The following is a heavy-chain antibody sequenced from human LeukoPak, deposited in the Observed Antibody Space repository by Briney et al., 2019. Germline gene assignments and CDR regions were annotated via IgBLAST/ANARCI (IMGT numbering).Heavy chain of an antibody. Sequence: PGGSLRLSCAASGFPFSNYWMHWVRQAPGKGLVWVSRVNSDGSTTKYADSVKGRFTISRDNAENTLYMRMNSLRPEDTAVYYCARGYYSSSRFDSWGQGTLVTVSS. CDR3: ARGYYSSSRFDS. D-gene: IGHD6-13*01. CDR2: VNSDGSTT. V-gene: IGHV3-74*01. J-gene: IGHJ4*02. CDR1: GFPFSNYW.